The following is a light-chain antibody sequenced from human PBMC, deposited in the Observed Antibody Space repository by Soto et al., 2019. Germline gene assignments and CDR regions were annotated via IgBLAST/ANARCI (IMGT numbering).Light chain of an antibody. CDR2: AAS. Sequence: DIQMTQSPSSVSASVGDRVTITCRASQDISGWLAWYQQKPGKAPKLLIYAASSLQSGVPSRFSGSGSGTDFSLTIRSLQPEDFATYYCQQPISFPITFGQGTRLETK. V-gene: IGKV1D-12*01. CDR1: QDISGW. CDR3: QQPISFPIT. J-gene: IGKJ5*01.